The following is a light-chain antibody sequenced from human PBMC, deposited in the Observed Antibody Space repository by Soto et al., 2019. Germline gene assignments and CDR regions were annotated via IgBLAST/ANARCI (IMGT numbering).Light chain of an antibody. V-gene: IGKV3-11*01. CDR3: QQRSNWPLT. J-gene: IGKJ4*01. Sequence: EIVLTQSPASLSLFPGERGNLXCRASQSVSRHLAWYQQKPGQAPRLLIYDASNRALGSPARFSGSGSVTDFTRTISSLEPEDFAVYYGQQRSNWPLTVGGGTKVDIK. CDR2: DAS. CDR1: QSVSRH.